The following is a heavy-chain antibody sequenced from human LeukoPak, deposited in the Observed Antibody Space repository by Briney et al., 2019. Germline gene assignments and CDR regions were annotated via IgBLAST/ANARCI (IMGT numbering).Heavy chain of an antibody. Sequence: GGSLRLSCAASGFTFSSYAMSWVRQAPGQGLEWLSAISGSGGSTYYADSVKGRFTISRDNSKNTLYLQMNSLRAEDTAVYYCAKATGRYFDWSVYFDYWGQGTLVTVSS. CDR1: GFTFSSYA. D-gene: IGHD3-9*01. J-gene: IGHJ4*02. CDR2: ISGSGGST. V-gene: IGHV3-23*01. CDR3: AKATGRYFDWSVYFDY.